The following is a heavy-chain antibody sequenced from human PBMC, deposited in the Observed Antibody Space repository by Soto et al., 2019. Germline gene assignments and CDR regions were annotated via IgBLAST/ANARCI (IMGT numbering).Heavy chain of an antibody. CDR1: GGTVSSGSDY. CDR3: ERESIVGAKYVDY. CDR2: IYYSGST. V-gene: IGHV4-61*01. J-gene: IGHJ4*02. D-gene: IGHD1-26*01. Sequence: SXTLSLACTVSGGTVSSGSDYWIWIRQPPGKGLEWIGYIYYSGSTNYNPSLKSRVTISVDTSKNQFSLKLSSVTAADTAVYYCERESIVGAKYVDYCGQRTLVTVSS.